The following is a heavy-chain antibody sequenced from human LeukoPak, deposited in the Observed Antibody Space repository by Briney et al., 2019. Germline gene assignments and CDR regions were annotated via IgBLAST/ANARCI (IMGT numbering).Heavy chain of an antibody. D-gene: IGHD2-2*01. CDR1: GYTFTDYY. CDR2: INANSGDT. Sequence: ASVKVSCKASGYTFTDYYIHWVRQAPGQGLEWMGWINANSGDTGYAQKFQGRVTLTRDTSVSTAYMELSRLRSDDTAVYFCARADASRWFDYWGQGALVTVSS. J-gene: IGHJ5*01. V-gene: IGHV1-2*02. CDR3: ARADASRWFDY.